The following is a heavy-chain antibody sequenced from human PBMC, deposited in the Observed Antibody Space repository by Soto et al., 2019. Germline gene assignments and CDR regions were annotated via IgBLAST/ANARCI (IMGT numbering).Heavy chain of an antibody. CDR2: ISSSSSYI. CDR1: GFTFSSYS. CDR3: ARDQRRYYYDSSGPAGCFDY. Sequence: GGSLRLSCAASGFTFSSYSMNWVRQAPGRGLEWVPSISSSSSYIYYADSVKGRFTISRDNAKNSLYLQMNSLRAEDTAVYYCARDQRRYYYDSSGPAGCFDYWGQGTLVTSPQ. D-gene: IGHD3-22*01. J-gene: IGHJ4*02. V-gene: IGHV3-21*01.